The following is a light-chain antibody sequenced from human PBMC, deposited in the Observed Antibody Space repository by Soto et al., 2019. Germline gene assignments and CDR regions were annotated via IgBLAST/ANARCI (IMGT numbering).Light chain of an antibody. CDR3: HQRQSWPRT. J-gene: IGKJ1*01. V-gene: IGKV3-11*01. CDR2: HTS. Sequence: EIVLTQSPGTLSLSPGDGATLSCRASQTVGNNYLAWYQHKPGQAPRLLIYHTSNRATGIPARFSGSGSGTDFTLTISSLEPEDFAVYYCHQRQSWPRTFGQGTKVDIK. CDR1: QTVGNNY.